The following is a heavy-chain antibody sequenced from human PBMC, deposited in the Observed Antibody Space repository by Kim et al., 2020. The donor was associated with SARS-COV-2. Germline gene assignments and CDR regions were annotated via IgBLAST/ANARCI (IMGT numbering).Heavy chain of an antibody. D-gene: IGHD1-26*01. Sequence: TTTTPSPKRRVTISVNTSKGQFSLRLRSVTAADTAVYYCARGVGTTLFDYWGQGTLVTVSS. J-gene: IGHJ4*02. CDR2: T. CDR3: ARGVGTTLFDY. V-gene: IGHV4-4*08.